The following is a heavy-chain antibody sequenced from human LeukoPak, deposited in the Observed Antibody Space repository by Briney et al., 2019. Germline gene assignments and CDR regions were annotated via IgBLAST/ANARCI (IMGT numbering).Heavy chain of an antibody. D-gene: IGHD6-13*01. V-gene: IGHV3-23*01. Sequence: SGGSLRLFCAASGFTFSNYAMNWVRQAPGKGLEWVSVISDLGASTYYADSAKGRFTISRDNSKNTLYLQMNSLRAEDTAVYYCAKPRTIAVPGRSGFDSWGQGTLVTVSS. CDR2: ISDLGAST. J-gene: IGHJ4*02. CDR1: GFTFSNYA. CDR3: AKPRTIAVPGRSGFDS.